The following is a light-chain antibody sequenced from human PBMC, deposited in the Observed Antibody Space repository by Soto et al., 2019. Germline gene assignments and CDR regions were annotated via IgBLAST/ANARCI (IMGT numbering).Light chain of an antibody. V-gene: IGKV1-5*03. CDR3: QQYNSYPRT. Sequence: DIQMTQSPSTLSVSVGDRVTITCRASQSISSWLAWYQQKPGKAPELLSYKASTLESGVPSRFIGSGSGTEFTLTISSLQPDDFAIYYCQQYNSYPRTFGQGTKLEIK. CDR2: KAS. CDR1: QSISSW. J-gene: IGKJ2*01.